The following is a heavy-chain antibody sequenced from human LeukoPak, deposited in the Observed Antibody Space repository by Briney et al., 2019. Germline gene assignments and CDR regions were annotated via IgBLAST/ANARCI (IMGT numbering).Heavy chain of an antibody. CDR1: GFTFSTYG. CDR2: ISGGGSNI. D-gene: IGHD6-13*01. V-gene: IGHV3-23*01. Sequence: PGGSLRVSCVAFGFTFSTYGLAWVRQAPGKGLEWVSSISGGGSNIYYGDSVKGRFTISRDNSKNTLYLQLNSLRVEDTAIYYCAKAQASKVTAAFSRGFDHWGQGTLVTVSS. CDR3: AKAQASKVTAAFSRGFDH. J-gene: IGHJ5*02.